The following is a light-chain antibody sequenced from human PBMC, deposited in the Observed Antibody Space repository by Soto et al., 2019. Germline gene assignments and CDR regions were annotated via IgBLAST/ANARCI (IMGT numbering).Light chain of an antibody. CDR2: WAS. CDR1: QSVLYSSNNKNY. CDR3: QQHYSTSRT. Sequence: DIVMTQSPDSLAVSLGERATINCKSSQSVLYSSNNKNYLAWYQQKPGQPPKLLIYWASSRESGVPDRFSGSGSGTDFTLTIRSLQAEDVAVYYCQQHYSTSRTFGQGTKVDIK. J-gene: IGKJ1*01. V-gene: IGKV4-1*01.